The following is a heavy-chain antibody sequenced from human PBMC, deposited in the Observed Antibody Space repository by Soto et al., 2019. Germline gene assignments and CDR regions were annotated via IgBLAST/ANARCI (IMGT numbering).Heavy chain of an antibody. Sequence: QVQLQESGPGLVKPSDTLSLTCTVSGGSISSYYWSWIRQPPGKGLEGIGYINYSGSTNYNPSLKSRVTISVDTSKNQFSLQLSSVTAADTAVYYCARLLWSRGDWFDPWGQGTLVTVSS. CDR3: ARLLWSRGDWFDP. CDR1: GGSISSYY. D-gene: IGHD3-10*01. V-gene: IGHV4-59*08. J-gene: IGHJ5*02. CDR2: INYSGST.